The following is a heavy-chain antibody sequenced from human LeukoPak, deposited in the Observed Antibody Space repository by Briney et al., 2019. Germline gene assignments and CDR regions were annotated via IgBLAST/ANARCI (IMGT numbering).Heavy chain of an antibody. V-gene: IGHV1-24*01. CDR2: FDPEEGET. D-gene: IGHD3-16*02. Sequence: ASVKVSCKASGYTFTGYYMHWVRQAPGKGLEWMGGFDPEEGETIYAQKFQGRVTMTEDTSTDTAYMELSSLRSEDTAVYYCATDRYDGGFYYMDVWGKGTTVTISS. J-gene: IGHJ6*03. CDR3: ATDRYDGGFYYMDV. CDR1: GYTFTGYY.